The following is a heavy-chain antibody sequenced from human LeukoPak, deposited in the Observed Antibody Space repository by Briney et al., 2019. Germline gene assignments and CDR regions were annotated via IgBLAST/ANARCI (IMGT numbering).Heavy chain of an antibody. Sequence: GGSLRLSCVASGFTFSTYWMSWVRQAPGKGLEWVANIKEDGSEKYYVDSVKGRFTISRDNAKNSLYLQMNSLRAEDTAVYYCARHVRPYSSSWYLDYWAQGILVTVSS. D-gene: IGHD6-13*01. V-gene: IGHV3-7*03. CDR3: ARHVRPYSSSWYLDY. CDR1: GFTFSTYW. CDR2: IKEDGSEK. J-gene: IGHJ4*02.